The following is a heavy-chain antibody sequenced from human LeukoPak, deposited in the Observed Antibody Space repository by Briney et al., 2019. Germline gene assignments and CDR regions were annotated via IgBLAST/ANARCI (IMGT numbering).Heavy chain of an antibody. CDR1: GGSISSSSYY. J-gene: IGHJ3*02. CDR3: ARIGLGELSFLPEEAFDI. D-gene: IGHD3-16*02. Sequence: SETPSLTCTVSGGSISSSSYYWGWIRQPPGKGLEWIGSIYYSGSTYYNPSLKSRVTISVDTSKNQFSLKLSSVTAADTTVYYCARIGLGELSFLPEEAFDIWGQGTMVTVSS. V-gene: IGHV4-39*07. CDR2: IYYSGST.